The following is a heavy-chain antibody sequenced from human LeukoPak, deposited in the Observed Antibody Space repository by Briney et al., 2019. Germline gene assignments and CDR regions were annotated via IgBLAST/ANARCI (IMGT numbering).Heavy chain of an antibody. V-gene: IGHV3-23*01. CDR3: SKFSLRGTYSFDH. J-gene: IGHJ4*02. CDR2: ISASGGST. Sequence: PGGSLRLSCAASGFTFNNNGMSWVRQAPGKGLEWVSVISASGGSTYYADSVKGRFTISRDNSKNTLYLQINSLRVEDTAVYFCSKFSLRGTYSFDHWGQGTLVTVSS. D-gene: IGHD1-26*01. CDR1: GFTFNNNG.